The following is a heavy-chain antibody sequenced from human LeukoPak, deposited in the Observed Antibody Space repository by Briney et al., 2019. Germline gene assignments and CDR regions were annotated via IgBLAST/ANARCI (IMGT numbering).Heavy chain of an antibody. V-gene: IGHV3-48*01. D-gene: IGHD1-20*01. J-gene: IGHJ6*03. CDR3: ARRFEDDNSANYYYMDV. Sequence: SLRGRFTISRDNAKTSLYLQMNSLRADDTAVYYCARRFEDDNSANYYYMDVWGKGTTVAVSS.